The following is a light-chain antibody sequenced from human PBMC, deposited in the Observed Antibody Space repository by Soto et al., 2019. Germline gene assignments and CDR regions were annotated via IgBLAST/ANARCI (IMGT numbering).Light chain of an antibody. CDR3: QAYDYSLTASM. CDR2: GNR. J-gene: IGLJ3*02. Sequence: QSVLTQPHSVSGAPGQRVTLSCTGNSSNLGAGYDVHWYQQLPGAAPKLVIFGNRNRPSGVPERFSGSKSGTSASLAITGLQAEDEADYYCQAYDYSLTASMFGGGTQVTVL. V-gene: IGLV1-40*01. CDR1: SSNLGAGYD.